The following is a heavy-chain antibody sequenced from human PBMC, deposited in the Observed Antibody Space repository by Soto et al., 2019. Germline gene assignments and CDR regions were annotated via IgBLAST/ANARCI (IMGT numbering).Heavy chain of an antibody. CDR3: ARGGVVVPAANRVNDY. CDR2: INHSGST. CDR1: GGSFSGYY. J-gene: IGHJ4*02. V-gene: IGHV4-34*01. Sequence: SETLSLTCAVYGGSFSGYYWSWIRQPPGKGLEWIGEINHSGSTNYNPSLKSRVTISVDTSKNQFSLKLISVTAADTAVYYCARGGVVVPAANRVNDYWGQGTLVTVSS. D-gene: IGHD2-2*01.